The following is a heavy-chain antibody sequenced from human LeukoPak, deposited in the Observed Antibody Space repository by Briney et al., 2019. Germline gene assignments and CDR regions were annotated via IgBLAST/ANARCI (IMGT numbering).Heavy chain of an antibody. CDR1: GGSISSSSYY. CDR2: IYYSGST. Sequence: PSETLSLTCTVSGGSISSSSYYWGWIRQPPGKGLEWIGCIYYSGSTYYNPSLKSRVTISVDTSKNQFSLKLSSVTAADTAVYYCARHYYDSSGYYYVLDYWGQGTLVTVSS. CDR3: ARHYYDSSGYYYVLDY. J-gene: IGHJ4*02. V-gene: IGHV4-39*01. D-gene: IGHD3-22*01.